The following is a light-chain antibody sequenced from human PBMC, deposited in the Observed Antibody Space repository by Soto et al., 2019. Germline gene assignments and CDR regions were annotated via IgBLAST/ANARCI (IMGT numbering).Light chain of an antibody. CDR1: QSVGSA. Sequence: EIVMTQSPATLSVSPGETATLSCRASQSVGSAVACYQHKPGQAPRLLIVAASIRAPGVPGRFSGDGSGTEFTFAISSVQSEDFAVYYCQQYRNWPPLTFGGGTTVAIK. J-gene: IGKJ4*01. CDR3: QQYRNWPPLT. CDR2: AAS. V-gene: IGKV3-15*01.